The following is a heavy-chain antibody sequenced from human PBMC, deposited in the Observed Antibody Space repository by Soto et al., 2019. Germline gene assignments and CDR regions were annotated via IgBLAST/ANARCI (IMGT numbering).Heavy chain of an antibody. Sequence: GASVKVSCKVSGYSFSTYAFHWVRQAPGQGLEWIGWIIAGNGNTKYSQKFQDRVTISRDTSATTVYVELTSLTSEDTAVYYCARGVSSGPYWWAFDYWGQGTRVTVSS. CDR2: IIAGNGNT. V-gene: IGHV1-3*01. D-gene: IGHD3-10*01. CDR3: ARGVSSGPYWWAFDY. J-gene: IGHJ4*02. CDR1: GYSFSTYA.